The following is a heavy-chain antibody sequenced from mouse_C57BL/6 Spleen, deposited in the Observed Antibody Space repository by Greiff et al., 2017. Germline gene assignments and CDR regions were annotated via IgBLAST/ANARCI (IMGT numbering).Heavy chain of an antibody. CDR1: GFSLTSYG. D-gene: IGHD2-4*01. J-gene: IGHJ4*01. Sequence: QVQLKQSGPGLVQPSQSLSITCTVSGFSLTSYGVHWVRQSPGKGLEWLGVIWSGGSTDYNAAFISRLSISKDNSKSQVFFKMNSLQADDTAIYYCAREGIYYDYEDYAMDYWGQGTSVTVSS. CDR3: AREGIYYDYEDYAMDY. CDR2: IWSGGST. V-gene: IGHV2-2*01.